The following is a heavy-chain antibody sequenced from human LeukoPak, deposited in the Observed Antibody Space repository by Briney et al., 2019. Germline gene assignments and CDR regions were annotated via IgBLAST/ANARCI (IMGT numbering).Heavy chain of an antibody. J-gene: IGHJ4*02. CDR1: GFTFSSYG. CDR3: AKDHMSVTYCEY. V-gene: IGHV3-30*18. CDR2: ISYDGSYK. Sequence: GRSLRLSCAASGFTFSSYGMHWVRQAPGKGLEWVAVISYDGSYKYYADSVKGRFTISRDNSKNTLYLQMNSLRTEDTAVYYCAKDHMSVTYCEYWGQGTLVTVSS. D-gene: IGHD2-21*02.